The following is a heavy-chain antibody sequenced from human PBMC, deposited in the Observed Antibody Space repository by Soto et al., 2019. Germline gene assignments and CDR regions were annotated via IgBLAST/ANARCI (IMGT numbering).Heavy chain of an antibody. CDR2: IHSSGTT. Sequence: SETLSLTCTVSGTSISSYYWSCIRQPPGKGLEWIANIHSSGTTNYNPSLASRVTLSVDTSKNQFSLKMTSVTAADRAMYFCARYNSYAIDYWGRGTMVTVSS. CDR3: ARYNSYAIDY. V-gene: IGHV4-59*01. D-gene: IGHD2-8*01. CDR1: GTSISSYY. J-gene: IGHJ4*02.